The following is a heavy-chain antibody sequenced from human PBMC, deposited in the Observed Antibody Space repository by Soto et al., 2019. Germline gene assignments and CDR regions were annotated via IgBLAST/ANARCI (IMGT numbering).Heavy chain of an antibody. J-gene: IGHJ4*02. V-gene: IGHV3-30*18. CDR3: AKDDCTGDTCYFSSIFDQ. CDR2: ISYDESQK. Sequence: GGSLRLSCAASGFTLSSYGMHWVRRAPGKGLEWVAVISYDESQKYYADSVKGRFTISRDTSKNTLYLQMSSLRADDTAVYYCAKDDCTGDTCYFSSIFDQWGQGTLVTVSS. D-gene: IGHD2-15*01. CDR1: GFTLSSYG.